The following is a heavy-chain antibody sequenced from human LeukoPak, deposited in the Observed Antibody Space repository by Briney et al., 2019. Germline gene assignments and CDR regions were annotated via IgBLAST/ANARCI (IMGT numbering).Heavy chain of an antibody. V-gene: IGHV3-66*01. CDR1: GFTVSSNY. CDR3: ARANSDYGDYYYYYYLDV. CDR2: IYSGGST. J-gene: IGHJ6*03. D-gene: IGHD4-17*01. Sequence: QAGGSLRLSCAASGFTVSSNYMSWVRQAPGKGLEWVSVIYSGGSTYYADSVKGRFTISRDNSKNTLYLQMNSLRTEDTAVYYCARANSDYGDYYYYYYLDVWGKGTTVTISS.